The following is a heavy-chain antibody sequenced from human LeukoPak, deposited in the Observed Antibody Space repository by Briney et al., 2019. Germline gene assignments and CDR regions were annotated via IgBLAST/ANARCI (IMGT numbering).Heavy chain of an antibody. V-gene: IGHV3-33*01. CDR2: IWYDGSNN. Sequence: GGSLRLSCAASGFTFSSYGMHWVRQAPGKGLEWVAVIWYDGSNNYYADSVKGRFTISRDNSKNTLHLQMNSLRADDTAIYYCARGRPDYYGTGTFYPYFYGLDVWGQGTSVTVSS. CDR1: GFTFSSYG. CDR3: ARGRPDYYGTGTFYPYFYGLDV. J-gene: IGHJ6*02. D-gene: IGHD3-10*01.